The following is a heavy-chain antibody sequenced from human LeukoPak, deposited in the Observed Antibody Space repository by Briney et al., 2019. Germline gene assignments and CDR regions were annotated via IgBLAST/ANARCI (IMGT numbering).Heavy chain of an antibody. CDR1: GYTFNSYF. D-gene: IGHD3-10*02. V-gene: IGHV1-46*02. J-gene: IGHJ4*02. Sequence: ASVTVSCKASGYTFNSYFMHWVRQAPGEGSEWMGIINTSGGSTMYAQKFEGRVTITRDTSTSTVYMEVGRERDEETGGYYCARDYYVDLRTRFDYWGQGTLVTVSS. CDR3: ARDYYVDLRTRFDY. CDR2: INTSGGST.